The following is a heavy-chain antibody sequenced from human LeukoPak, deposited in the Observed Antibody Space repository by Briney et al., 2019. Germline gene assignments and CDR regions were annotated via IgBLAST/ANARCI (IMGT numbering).Heavy chain of an antibody. D-gene: IGHD7-27*01. CDR2: IYHSGST. J-gene: IGHJ3*02. CDR3: ARAPGDNAFDI. Sequence: SETLSLTCTVSGYSISSGYYWGWIRQPPGKGLEWIGSIYHSGSTYYNPSLKSRVTISVDTSKNQFSLKLSSVAAADTAVYYCARAPGDNAFDIWGQGTMVTVSS. V-gene: IGHV4-38-2*02. CDR1: GYSISSGYY.